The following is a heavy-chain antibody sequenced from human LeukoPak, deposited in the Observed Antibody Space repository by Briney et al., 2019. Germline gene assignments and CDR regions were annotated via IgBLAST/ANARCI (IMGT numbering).Heavy chain of an antibody. CDR2: ISSSGSTI. V-gene: IGHV3-11*01. Sequence: GGSLRLSCAASGFTFSDYYMSWIRQAPGKGLEWVSYISSSGSTIYYADSVKGRFTISRDNAKNSLYLQMNSLRAEDTAVYYCARDSASYCGGDCPPKYFQHWGQGTLVTVSS. CDR3: ARDSASYCGGDCPPKYFQH. D-gene: IGHD2-21*02. J-gene: IGHJ1*01. CDR1: GFTFSDYY.